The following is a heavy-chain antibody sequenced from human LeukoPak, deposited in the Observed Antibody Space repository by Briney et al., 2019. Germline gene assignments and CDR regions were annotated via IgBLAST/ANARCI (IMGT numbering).Heavy chain of an antibody. V-gene: IGHV1-2*02. CDR2: INPNSGGT. J-gene: IGHJ5*02. D-gene: IGHD3-22*01. Sequence: GASVKLSCKASGYTFTGYYMHWVRQAPGQGLEWMGWINPNSGGTNYAQKFQGRVTMTRDTSISTAYMELSRLRSDDTAVYYCARDAFYYDSSGYLNWFDPWGQGTLVTVSS. CDR3: ARDAFYYDSSGYLNWFDP. CDR1: GYTFTGYY.